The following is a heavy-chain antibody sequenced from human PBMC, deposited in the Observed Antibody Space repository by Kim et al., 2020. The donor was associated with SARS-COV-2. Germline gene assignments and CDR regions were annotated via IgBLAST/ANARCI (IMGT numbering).Heavy chain of an antibody. CDR3: ARDRGIVVVPAANGRWF. CDR1: GYSISSGYY. J-gene: IGHJ5*01. CDR2: IYHSGST. Sequence: SETLSLTCTVSGYSISSGYYWGWIRQPPGKGLEWIGSIYHSGSTYYNPSLKSRVTISVDTSKNQFSLKLSSVTAADTAVYYCARDRGIVVVPAANGRWF. V-gene: IGHV4-38-2*02. D-gene: IGHD2-2*01.